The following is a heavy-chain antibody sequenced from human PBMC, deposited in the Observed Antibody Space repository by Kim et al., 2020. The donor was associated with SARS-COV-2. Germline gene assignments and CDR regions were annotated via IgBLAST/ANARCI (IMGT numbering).Heavy chain of an antibody. CDR2: ISYDGSNK. J-gene: IGHJ5*02. Sequence: GGSLRLSCAASGFTFSSYAMHWVRQAPGKGLEWVAVISYDGSNKYYADSVKGRFTISRDNSKNTLYLQMNSLRAEDTAVYYCARDRLAARPGWFDPWGQGTLVTVSS. CDR1: GFTFSSYA. CDR3: ARDRLAARPGWFDP. V-gene: IGHV3-30-3*01. D-gene: IGHD6-6*01.